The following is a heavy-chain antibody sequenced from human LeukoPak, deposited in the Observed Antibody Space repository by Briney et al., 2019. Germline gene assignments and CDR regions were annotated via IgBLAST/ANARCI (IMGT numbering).Heavy chain of an antibody. CDR3: ARRGSYQYYFDY. CDR2: INHSGST. CDR1: GGSISSGGYY. D-gene: IGHD1-26*01. J-gene: IGHJ4*02. V-gene: IGHV4-39*07. Sequence: PSETLSLTCTVSGGSISSGGYYWSWIRQPPGKGLEWIGEINHSGSTNYNPSLKSRVTISVDTSKNQFSLKLSSVTAADTAVYYCARRGSYQYYFDYWGQRTLVTVSS.